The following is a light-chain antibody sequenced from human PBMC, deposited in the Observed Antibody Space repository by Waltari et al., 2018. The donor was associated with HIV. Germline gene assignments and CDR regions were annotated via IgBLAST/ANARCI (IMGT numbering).Light chain of an antibody. CDR3: QQSYSAPRT. Sequence: DIQMTQSPSSLSASVGDRVPITCRASQSIGNNLNWYQQRAGRAPKLLIYGASSLQNLVPSRFSGSRSGTDFTLTISSLQPEDFATYHCQQSYSAPRTFGQGTKVEIK. V-gene: IGKV1-39*01. CDR2: GAS. J-gene: IGKJ1*01. CDR1: QSIGNN.